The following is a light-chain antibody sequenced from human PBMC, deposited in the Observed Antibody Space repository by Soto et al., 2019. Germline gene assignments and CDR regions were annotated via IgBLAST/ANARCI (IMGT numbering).Light chain of an antibody. J-gene: IGKJ2*01. CDR1: QRVSSNY. V-gene: IGKV3-20*01. CDR2: GES. CDR3: HQYGNSPYA. Sequence: EIVLTQSPGTLSLSPGERATLSCSASQRVSSNYLAWYQQKSGQAPRLLIYGESSRATGIPDRFSGSGSGTDFTRTISKLEPEDFAVYYCHQYGNSPYAFGQGTELEI.